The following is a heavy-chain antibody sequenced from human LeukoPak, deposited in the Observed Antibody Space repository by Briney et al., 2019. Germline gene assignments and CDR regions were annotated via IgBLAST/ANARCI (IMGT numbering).Heavy chain of an antibody. CDR1: GGSISSYY. CDR2: IYSSGNT. J-gene: IGHJ5*02. V-gene: IGHV4-59*08. D-gene: IGHD3-3*01. CDR3: ARLRFLEWLFPWFDP. Sequence: SETLSLTCTVSGGSISSYYWSWIRQPPGKGLEWIGNIYSSGNTNYNPSLKSRVTISVDTSKNQFSLKLSSVTAADTAVYYCARLRFLEWLFPWFDPWGQGTLVTVSS.